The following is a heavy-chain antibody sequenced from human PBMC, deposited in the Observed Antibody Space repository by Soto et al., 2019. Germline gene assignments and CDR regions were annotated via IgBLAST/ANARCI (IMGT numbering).Heavy chain of an antibody. D-gene: IGHD4-17*01. CDR2: IYYSGST. J-gene: IGHJ4*02. CDR3: ARFWDYDEVYVDS. CDR1: GDSIASAGYY. V-gene: IGHV4-31*03. Sequence: SETLSLTCTVSGDSIASAGYYWSWIRQHPGKGLEWIGYIYYSGSTYYNPSLRSRLTISFDSSKNEFSLSLSSVTAADTAVVNCARFWDYDEVYVDSWFQGTL.